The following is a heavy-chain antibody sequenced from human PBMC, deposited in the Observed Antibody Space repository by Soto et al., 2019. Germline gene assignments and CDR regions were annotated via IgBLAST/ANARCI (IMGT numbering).Heavy chain of an antibody. D-gene: IGHD3-3*01. Sequence: SETLSLTCTFSGGSISSGGYYWSWIRQHPGKGLEWIGYIYYSGSTYYNPSLKSRVTISVDTSKNQFSLKLSSVTAADTAVYYCARVGYDFWSGYFQSYYYYYMDVWGKGTTVTVSS. CDR2: IYYSGST. CDR3: ARVGYDFWSGYFQSYYYYYMDV. CDR1: GGSISSGGYY. J-gene: IGHJ6*03. V-gene: IGHV4-31*03.